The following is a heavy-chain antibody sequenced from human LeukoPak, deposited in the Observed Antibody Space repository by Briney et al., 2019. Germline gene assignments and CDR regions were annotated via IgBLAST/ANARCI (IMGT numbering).Heavy chain of an antibody. CDR1: GSTFTSNG. V-gene: IGHV1-18*01. Sequence: GASVKVSCKASGSTFTSNGISWGRQAPGQGLEWMGWISAYNGNTNYAQKLQGRVTMTTDTSTSTAYMELRSLRSDDTAVYYCARDNRLVPAELDYWGQGTLVTVSS. CDR2: ISAYNGNT. D-gene: IGHD6-19*01. J-gene: IGHJ4*02. CDR3: ARDNRLVPAELDY.